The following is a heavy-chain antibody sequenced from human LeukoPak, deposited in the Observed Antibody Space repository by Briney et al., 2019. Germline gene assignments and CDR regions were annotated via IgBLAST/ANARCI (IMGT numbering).Heavy chain of an antibody. J-gene: IGHJ4*02. CDR2: IHYSGST. V-gene: IGHV4-59*01. Sequence: KSSETLSLTCTVSGGSISIYYWSWIRQPPGKGLEWIGYIHYSGSTDYNPSLKSRVTISIDTSKTQFSLILSSVTAAETAVYYCARGARGYSYGPYDYWGQGTLVTVSS. CDR3: ARGARGYSYGPYDY. D-gene: IGHD5-18*01. CDR1: GGSISIYY.